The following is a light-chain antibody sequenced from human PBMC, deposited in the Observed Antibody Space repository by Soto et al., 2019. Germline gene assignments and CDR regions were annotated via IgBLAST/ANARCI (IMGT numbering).Light chain of an antibody. CDR3: HQRSNWSST. CDR2: DAS. V-gene: IGKV3-11*01. CDR1: QSVSWY. Sequence: EIVLTQSPATLSLSPGERATLSCRASQSVSWYLAWYQQKPGQAPRLLIYDASNRGTGIPARFSGSGSGTDFTLTIASVEPEDFAAYYCHQRSNWSSTFGGGTKVEIK. J-gene: IGKJ4*01.